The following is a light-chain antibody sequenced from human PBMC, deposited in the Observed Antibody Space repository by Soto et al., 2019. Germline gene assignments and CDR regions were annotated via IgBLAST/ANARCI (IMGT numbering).Light chain of an antibody. J-gene: IGKJ4*01. V-gene: IGKV3-15*01. Sequence: EIVLTQSPATLSLSPGERATLSCRASQSVSSNLAWYQQKPGQAPTLLIYGASTRATGIPARFSGSGSATDFTLTINNLQPDDFATYYCQQANSFLALTFGGGTKVEIK. CDR2: GAS. CDR3: QQANSFLALT. CDR1: QSVSSN.